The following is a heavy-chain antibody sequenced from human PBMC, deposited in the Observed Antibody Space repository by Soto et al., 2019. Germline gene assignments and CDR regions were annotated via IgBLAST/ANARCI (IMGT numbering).Heavy chain of an antibody. Sequence: ASVKVSCKASGYTFTSYAMHWVRQAPGQRLEWMGWINAGNGNTKYSQKFQGRVTITRDTSASTAYMELSSLRSEDTAVYYCARGGMVDATDYYYCGMDVWGQGTTVTVPS. CDR1: GYTFTSYA. V-gene: IGHV1-3*01. D-gene: IGHD2-8*01. J-gene: IGHJ6*02. CDR2: INAGNGNT. CDR3: ARGGMVDATDYYYCGMDV.